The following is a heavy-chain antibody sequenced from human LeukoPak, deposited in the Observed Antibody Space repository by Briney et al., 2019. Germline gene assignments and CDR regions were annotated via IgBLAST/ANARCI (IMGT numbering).Heavy chain of an antibody. CDR2: ISSSGSTI. V-gene: IGHV3-48*03. CDR1: GFTFSSYE. Sequence: GGSLRLSCAASGFTFSSYEMNWVRQAPGKGLEWVSYISSSGSTIYYADSVKGRLTISRDNAKNSLYLQMNSLRAEDTAVYYCAELGITMIGGVWGKGTTVTIPS. CDR3: AELGITMIGGV. D-gene: IGHD3-10*02. J-gene: IGHJ6*04.